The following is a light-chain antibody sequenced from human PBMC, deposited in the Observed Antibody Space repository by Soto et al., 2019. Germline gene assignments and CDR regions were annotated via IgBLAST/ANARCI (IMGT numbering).Light chain of an antibody. CDR3: QQYNDWFSIT. V-gene: IGKV3-15*01. Sequence: ELVMTQSPATLSVSPGERAALSCRASQSVSSKLAWYRQRPGQAPRLVIYDTSTRATGVPARFSGSGSGTEFTLTISSLQSEDFGVYYCQQYNDWFSITFGQGTRLEIK. J-gene: IGKJ5*01. CDR2: DTS. CDR1: QSVSSK.